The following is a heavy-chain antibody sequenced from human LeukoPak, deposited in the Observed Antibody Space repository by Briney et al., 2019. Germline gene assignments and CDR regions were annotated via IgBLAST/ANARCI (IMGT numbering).Heavy chain of an antibody. D-gene: IGHD3-10*01. Sequence: SETLSLTCTVSGGSISSYYWSWIRQPPGKGLEWIGYIYYRGSTNYNPSLKSRVTISVDTSKNQFSLKLSSVTAADTAVYYCARPSQLLWFGELSNWGQGTLVTVSS. CDR1: GGSISSYY. V-gene: IGHV4-59*08. CDR3: ARPSQLLWFGELSN. J-gene: IGHJ4*02. CDR2: IYYRGST.